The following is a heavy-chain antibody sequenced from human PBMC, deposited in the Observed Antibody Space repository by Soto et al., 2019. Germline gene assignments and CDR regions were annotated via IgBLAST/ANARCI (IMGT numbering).Heavy chain of an antibody. CDR3: ATFTMIVVVTRRHFDY. D-gene: IGHD3-22*01. CDR2: ISGSGGST. V-gene: IGHV3-23*01. Sequence: GGSLRLSCAASGFTFSSYAMSWVRQAPGKGLEWVSAISGSGGSTYYADSVKGRFTISRDNSKNTLYLQMNSLRAEDTAVYYCATFTMIVVVTRRHFDYWGQGTLVTVSS. J-gene: IGHJ4*02. CDR1: GFTFSSYA.